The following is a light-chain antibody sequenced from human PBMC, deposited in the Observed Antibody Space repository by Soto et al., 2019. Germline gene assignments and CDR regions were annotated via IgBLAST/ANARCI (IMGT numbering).Light chain of an antibody. CDR3: CIYTGTIWV. J-gene: IGLJ3*02. Sequence: QSVLTQPASVSGSPGQSITISCTGTFSDINTYNFVSWFRQHPGKAPKLMIYDVSSRPSGVSDRFSGSKSGKTASLTISGLKAEHEAAYSCCIYTGTIWVLRGGTKVTVL. CDR2: DVS. CDR1: FSDINTYNF. V-gene: IGLV2-14*01.